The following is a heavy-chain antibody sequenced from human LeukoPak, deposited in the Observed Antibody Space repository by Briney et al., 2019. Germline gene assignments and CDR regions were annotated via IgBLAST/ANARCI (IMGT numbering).Heavy chain of an antibody. J-gene: IGHJ4*02. D-gene: IGHD3-22*01. CDR2: ISGSGGST. Sequence: GGSLRLSCAASVFTFSRYGMSCVPDAPGKGPEWGLAISGSGGSTYYADSVKGRFTISRDNSKNTVYLKMNSLRAEDTAVYYCAKAPPFYDSSGYYSAYFDYWGQGTLVTVSS. CDR1: VFTFSRYG. V-gene: IGHV3-23*01. CDR3: AKAPPFYDSSGYYSAYFDY.